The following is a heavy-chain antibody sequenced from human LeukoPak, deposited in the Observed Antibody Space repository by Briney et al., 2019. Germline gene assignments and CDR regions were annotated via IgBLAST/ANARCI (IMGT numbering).Heavy chain of an antibody. Sequence: SVKVSCKASGGTFSSYPISWVRQAPGQGLEWMGRIIPILGIANYAQKFQGRVTITADKSTSTAYMELSSLRSEDTAVYYCARDDETFSRGNWFDPWGQGTLVTVSS. J-gene: IGHJ5*02. V-gene: IGHV1-69*04. CDR1: GGTFSSYP. CDR3: ARDDETFSRGNWFDP. D-gene: IGHD3-3*02. CDR2: IIPILGIA.